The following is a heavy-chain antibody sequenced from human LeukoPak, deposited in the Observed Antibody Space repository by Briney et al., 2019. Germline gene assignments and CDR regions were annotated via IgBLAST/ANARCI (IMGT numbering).Heavy chain of an antibody. CDR3: ARDRGGNSGRDAFDI. CDR2: ISSSSSYI. Sequence: GGSLRLSCAAPGFTFSSYSMQWVRQAPGKGLEWVSCISSSSSYIYYADSVKGRFTISRDNAKNSLYLQMNSLRAEDTAVYYCARDRGGNSGRDAFDIWGRGTMVTVSS. CDR1: GFTFSSYS. J-gene: IGHJ3*02. V-gene: IGHV3-21*01. D-gene: IGHD4-23*01.